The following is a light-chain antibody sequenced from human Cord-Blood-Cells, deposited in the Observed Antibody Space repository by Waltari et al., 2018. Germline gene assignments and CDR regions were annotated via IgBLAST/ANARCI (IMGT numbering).Light chain of an antibody. J-gene: IGKJ1*01. CDR1: QSVSSSY. CDR2: GAA. V-gene: IGKV3-20*01. Sequence: EIVLTQSPGPLSLSPGERATLSCRASQSVSSSYLAWYQQKPGQAPRLLIYGAASRATGIPDRVSGSGSGTDFTLTISRLEPEDFAVYYCQQYGSSPTFGQGTKVEIK. CDR3: QQYGSSPT.